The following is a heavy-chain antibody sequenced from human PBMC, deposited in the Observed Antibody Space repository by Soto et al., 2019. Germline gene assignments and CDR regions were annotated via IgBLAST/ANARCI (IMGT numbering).Heavy chain of an antibody. V-gene: IGHV4-34*02. CDR2: ISHPGDT. CDR1: GGSLRTYY. J-gene: IGHJ4*02. CDR3: STKAGLR. Sequence: QVQLQQWGSGLLKPSETLSLTCAVYGGSLRTYYWTWIRQFPGRALEWIGEISHPGDTTYKPSLKVRVAMSVDTSRKQFSLKLRSMRAADTAMYYCSTKAGLRWGQGTLVTVSS.